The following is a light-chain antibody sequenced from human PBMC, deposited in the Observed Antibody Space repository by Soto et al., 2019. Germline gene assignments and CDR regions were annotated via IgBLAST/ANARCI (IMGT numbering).Light chain of an antibody. CDR2: GAS. V-gene: IGKV3-15*01. CDR1: QSVSNN. Sequence: ERVMTQSPATLSVSPGERATLSCRASQSVSNNLAWYQQKPGQAPRLLIYGASTRATGIPARFSGSGSGTEFTLTISSLQSEDFAVYYCQQYNSWPLTFGGGTKVAIK. J-gene: IGKJ4*01. CDR3: QQYNSWPLT.